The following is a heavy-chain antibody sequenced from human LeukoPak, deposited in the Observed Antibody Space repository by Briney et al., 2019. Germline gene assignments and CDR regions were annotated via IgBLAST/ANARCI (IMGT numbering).Heavy chain of an antibody. Sequence: GASVKASCKASGYTFTSYDINWVRQATGQGLEWMGWMNPNSGNTGYAQKFQGRVTMTRNTSISTAYMELSSLRSEDTAVYYCARGAVVVVPAAIPRGSYYMDVWGKGTTVTVSS. CDR1: GYTFTSYD. D-gene: IGHD2-2*02. CDR3: ARGAVVVVPAAIPRGSYYMDV. CDR2: MNPNSGNT. J-gene: IGHJ6*03. V-gene: IGHV1-8*01.